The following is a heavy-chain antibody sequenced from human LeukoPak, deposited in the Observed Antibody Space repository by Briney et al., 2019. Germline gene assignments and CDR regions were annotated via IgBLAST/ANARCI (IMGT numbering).Heavy chain of an antibody. V-gene: IGHV6-1*01. CDR2: TYYRSKWYN. D-gene: IGHD2-15*01. Sequence: SQTLSLTCAISGDSVSSNSAAWNWIRQSPSRGLEWLGRTYYRSKWYNDYAVSLKSRISINPDTSKNQFSLKLGSVTAADTAVYYCATECGGGSCSAEYFQHWGQGTLVTVSS. J-gene: IGHJ1*01. CDR3: ATECGGGSCSAEYFQH. CDR1: GDSVSSNSAA.